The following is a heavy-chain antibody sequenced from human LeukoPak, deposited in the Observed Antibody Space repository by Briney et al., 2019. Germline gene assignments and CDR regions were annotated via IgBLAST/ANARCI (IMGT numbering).Heavy chain of an antibody. D-gene: IGHD3/OR15-3a*01. J-gene: IGHJ6*03. Sequence: QPGGCLRLPRAASGFMFSTYWMSWGPEAPGEGLERVVNIKQDGSEKYYVDSVKGRFTISRDNAKNSLYLQMNSLRAEDTAVYYCARERMIYPYYMDVGGKGTTVTVS. CDR3: ARERMIYPYYMDV. CDR1: GFMFSTYW. CDR2: IKQDGSEK. V-gene: IGHV3-7*01.